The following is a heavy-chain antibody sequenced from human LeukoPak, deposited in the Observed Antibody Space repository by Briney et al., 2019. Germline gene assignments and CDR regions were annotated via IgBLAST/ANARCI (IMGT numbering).Heavy chain of an antibody. D-gene: IGHD6-19*01. CDR3: ARVLSGWHENYYYYYYMDV. CDR1: GYTFTSYD. Sequence: ASVKVSCKXSGYTFTSYDINWVRQATGQGLEWMGWMNPNSGNTGYSQKFQGRVTITRNTSISTAYMELSSLRSEDTAVYYCARVLSGWHENYYYYYYMDVWGKGTTVTVSS. J-gene: IGHJ6*03. V-gene: IGHV1-8*03. CDR2: MNPNSGNT.